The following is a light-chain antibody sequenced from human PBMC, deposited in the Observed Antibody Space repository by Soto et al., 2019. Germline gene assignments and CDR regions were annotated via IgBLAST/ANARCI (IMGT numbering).Light chain of an antibody. J-gene: IGKJ1*01. V-gene: IGKV3-20*01. CDR1: QSVSSSF. Sequence: EIVLTQSPGTLSLSPGERATLSCRASQSVSSSFLAWYQQKAGQAPRLLIYGASSRATGIPDRFSGSGSGTDFTLTISRLEPEDFAVYYCQQYDRSPGTFGQGTKVEIK. CDR2: GAS. CDR3: QQYDRSPGT.